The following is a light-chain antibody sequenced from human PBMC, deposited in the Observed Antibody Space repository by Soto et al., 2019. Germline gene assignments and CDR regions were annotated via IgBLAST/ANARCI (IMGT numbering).Light chain of an antibody. CDR1: TNDVGGYNY. Sequence: QSALTQPASVSGSPGQSITISCTGTTNDVGGYNYVSWYQQHPGKAPKLLIFEVTSRPSGVSHRFSGSKSGNTASLTISALQAEDVADYFCNSYTSSTSLPYVFGTGTKVTVL. CDR3: NSYTSSTSLPYV. V-gene: IGLV2-14*01. CDR2: EVT. J-gene: IGLJ1*01.